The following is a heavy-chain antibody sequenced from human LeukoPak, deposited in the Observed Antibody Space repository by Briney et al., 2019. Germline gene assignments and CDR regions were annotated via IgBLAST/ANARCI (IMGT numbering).Heavy chain of an antibody. CDR2: IYYSGST. J-gene: IGHJ4*02. V-gene: IGHV4-39*01. CDR3: ARLNDEFGVLIPSFDS. CDR1: GGSISSSSYY. Sequence: PSETLSLTCTVSGGSISSSSYYRGWLRQSPGKGLEWIGNIYYSGSTSYNPSLKSRVTISIDTSKNQFSLKLSSVTAADTAVYYCARLNDEFGVLIPSFDSWGQGTLVTVSS. D-gene: IGHD3-3*01.